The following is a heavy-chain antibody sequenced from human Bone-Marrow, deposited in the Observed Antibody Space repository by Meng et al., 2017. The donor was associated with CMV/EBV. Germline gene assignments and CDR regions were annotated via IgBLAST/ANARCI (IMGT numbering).Heavy chain of an antibody. CDR1: GLTFSSYE. V-gene: IGHV3-48*03. D-gene: IGHD5-12*01. Sequence: GGSLRLSCAASGLTFSSYEMNWVRQAPGKGLEWVSYISSSGSTIYYADSVKGRFTISRDNAKNSLYLQMNSLRAEDTAVYYCARGSSGYDYYYYYGMDVWGQGTTVTVSS. J-gene: IGHJ6*02. CDR2: ISSSGSTI. CDR3: ARGSSGYDYYYYYGMDV.